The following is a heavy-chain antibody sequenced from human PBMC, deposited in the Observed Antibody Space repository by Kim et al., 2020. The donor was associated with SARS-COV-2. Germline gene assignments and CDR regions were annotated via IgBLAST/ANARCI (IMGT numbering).Heavy chain of an antibody. J-gene: IGHJ6*02. V-gene: IGHV3-23*01. CDR2: VSGSGGNT. D-gene: IGHD3-10*01. CDR1: GFTFSDYA. CDR3: AKDGPGRKTVNRYYYYAMDV. Sequence: GGSLRLSCTASGFTFSDYAMSWVRQVPGKGLEWVSVVSGSGGNTYYADSVKGRFTVSRDNSKNTLFLQMSSLRPEYTAVYYCAKDGPGRKTVNRYYYYAMDVWGQGTTVSVS.